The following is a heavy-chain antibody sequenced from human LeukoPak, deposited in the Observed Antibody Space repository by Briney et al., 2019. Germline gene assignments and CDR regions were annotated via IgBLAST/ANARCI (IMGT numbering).Heavy chain of an antibody. CDR3: ARDGGKVDSGYDFDY. J-gene: IGHJ4*02. CDR2: VSINGGCT. Sequence: GGCLSLSRPAAGFSFSIYAMQWVRLVPGAWLEYVSSVSINGGCTYYAQSVKGRFTISRDNSKNPLYLQMGSLRAEDMAVYYCARDGGKVDSGYDFDYWGQGPLVTVSS. V-gene: IGHV3-64*01. CDR1: GFSFSIYA. D-gene: IGHD5-12*01.